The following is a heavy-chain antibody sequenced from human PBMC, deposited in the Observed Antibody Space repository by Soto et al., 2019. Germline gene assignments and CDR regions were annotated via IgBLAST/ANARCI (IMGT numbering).Heavy chain of an antibody. CDR2: ISAYNGNT. V-gene: IGHV1-18*01. D-gene: IGHD3-3*01. CDR1: GYTFTSDG. Sequence: ASVTVSCQASGYTFTSDGISWVRQAPGQGLEWMGWISAYNGNTNYAQKLQGRVTMTTDTSTSTAYMELRSLRSDDTAVYYCARCYDFWSGPLAFDIWGQGTMVTVSS. CDR3: ARCYDFWSGPLAFDI. J-gene: IGHJ3*02.